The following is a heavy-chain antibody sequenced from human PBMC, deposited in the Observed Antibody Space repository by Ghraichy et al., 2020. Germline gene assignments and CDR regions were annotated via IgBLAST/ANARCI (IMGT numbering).Heavy chain of an antibody. V-gene: IGHV1-18*01. D-gene: IGHD6-6*01. J-gene: IGHJ6*03. CDR3: ARGISSSSGSSGYYYYYYMDV. Sequence: ASVKVSCKASGYTFTSYGISWVRQAPGQGLEWMGWISAYNGNTNYAQKLQGRVTMTTDTSTSTAYMELRSLRSDDTAVYYCARGISSSSGSSGYYYYYYMDVWGKGTTVTVSS. CDR2: ISAYNGNT. CDR1: GYTFTSYG.